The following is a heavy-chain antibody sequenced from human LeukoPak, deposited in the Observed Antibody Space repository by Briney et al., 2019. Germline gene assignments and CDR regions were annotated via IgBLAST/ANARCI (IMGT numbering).Heavy chain of an antibody. CDR3: ARDLQALQRTMVRGVLQY. Sequence: SGGSLRLSRAASGFTFSSYAMHWVRQAPGKGLEWVAVISYDGSNKYYADSVKGRFTISRDNSKNTLYLQMNSLRAEDTAVYYCARDLQALQRTMVRGVLQYWGQGTLVTVSS. V-gene: IGHV3-30*04. D-gene: IGHD3-10*01. CDR2: ISYDGSNK. CDR1: GFTFSSYA. J-gene: IGHJ4*02.